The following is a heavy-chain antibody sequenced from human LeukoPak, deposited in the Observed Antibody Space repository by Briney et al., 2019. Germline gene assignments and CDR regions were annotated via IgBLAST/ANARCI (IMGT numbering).Heavy chain of an antibody. J-gene: IGHJ4*02. Sequence: ASVKVSCKASGYTFTSYGSSWVRQAPGQGLEWMGWISAYNGNTNYAQKLQGRVTMTTDTSTSTAYMELRSLRSDDTAVYYCARYDDSSGYYFREIDYWGQGTLVTVSS. D-gene: IGHD3-22*01. CDR2: ISAYNGNT. CDR1: GYTFTSYG. CDR3: ARYDDSSGYYFREIDY. V-gene: IGHV1-18*01.